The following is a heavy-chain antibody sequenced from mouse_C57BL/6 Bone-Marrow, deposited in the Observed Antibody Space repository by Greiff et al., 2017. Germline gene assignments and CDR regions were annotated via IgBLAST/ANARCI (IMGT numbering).Heavy chain of an antibody. D-gene: IGHD1-1*02. CDR3: TREGTYYGNYFDY. J-gene: IGHJ2*01. Sequence: EVQVVESGEGLVKPGGSLKLSCAASGFTFSSYAMSWVRQTPEKRLEWVAYISSGGDYIYYADTVKGRFTISRDNARNTLYLQMSSLKSEDTAMYYCTREGTYYGNYFDYWGQGTTLTVSS. CDR1: GFTFSSYA. V-gene: IGHV5-9-1*02. CDR2: ISSGGDYI.